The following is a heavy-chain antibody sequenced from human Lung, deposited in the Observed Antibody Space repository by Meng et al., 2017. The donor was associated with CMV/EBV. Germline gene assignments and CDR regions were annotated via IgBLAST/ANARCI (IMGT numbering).Heavy chain of an antibody. CDR1: GFFFSDYG. V-gene: IGHV3-30*18. Sequence: LSCAASGFFFSDYGMHWFRQAPGKGLEWVAIISYDGSSRYYGDSVKGRFTISRDNSKNTLYLQMDSLRANDTAVYYCANILYSSSSDYWGQGTLVTVSS. CDR3: ANILYSSSSDY. J-gene: IGHJ4*02. CDR2: ISYDGSSR. D-gene: IGHD6-6*01.